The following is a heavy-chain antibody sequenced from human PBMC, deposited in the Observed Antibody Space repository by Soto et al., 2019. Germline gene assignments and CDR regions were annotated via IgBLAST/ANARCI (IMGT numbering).Heavy chain of an antibody. J-gene: IGHJ5*02. V-gene: IGHV3-74*01. D-gene: IGHD3-10*01. CDR1: GFTFSSYW. CDR3: ARDQNMVRGVRNNWFDP. Sequence: GGSLRLSCAASGFTFSSYWMHWVRQAPGKGLVWVSRINSDGSSTSYADSVKGRFTISRDNAKNTLYLQMNSLRAEDTAVYYCARDQNMVRGVRNNWFDPWGQGTLVTVSS. CDR2: INSDGSST.